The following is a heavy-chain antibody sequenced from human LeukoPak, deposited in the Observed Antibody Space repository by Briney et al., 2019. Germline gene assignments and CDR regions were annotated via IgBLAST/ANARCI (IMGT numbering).Heavy chain of an antibody. CDR1: GGSISGYY. Sequence: SETLSLTCTVSGGSISGYYWSWIRQPLGKGLEWIGYIYNSGSTNYNPSLKSRVTISLDTSRNQFSLRLSSVIAADTAVYYCARAWYSHGTFDHWGQGTLVAVSS. CDR2: IYNSGST. J-gene: IGHJ4*02. D-gene: IGHD5-18*01. CDR3: ARAWYSHGTFDH. V-gene: IGHV4-59*01.